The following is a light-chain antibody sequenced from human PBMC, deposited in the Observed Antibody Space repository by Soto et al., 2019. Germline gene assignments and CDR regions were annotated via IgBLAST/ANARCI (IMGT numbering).Light chain of an antibody. V-gene: IGKV3-15*01. CDR3: LQKYFYPFT. CDR2: AAS. CDR1: QRISSN. J-gene: IGKJ3*01. Sequence: EIVMTQSPATLSVSPGERATLSCRASQRISSNLAWYQHKTGQAPRLLIYAASTRATGIPARFSGSGSETEFTLTISSLQSEDFAVYYCLQKYFYPFTFGPGTKVDIK.